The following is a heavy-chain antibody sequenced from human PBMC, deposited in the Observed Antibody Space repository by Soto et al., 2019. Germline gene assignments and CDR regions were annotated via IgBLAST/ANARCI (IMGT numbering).Heavy chain of an antibody. Sequence: QVQLVESGGGVVQPGRSLRLSCAASGFTFSSHGMHWVRQAPGKGLEWLSVISPDGTEAYYADSVRGRFTISRDNSKNTPYLQLTSPRPEDTAVYSCTKDRSARCVGDCRFASWGLGSLVSVSP. D-gene: IGHD2-21*02. CDR3: TKDRSARCVGDCRFAS. CDR1: GFTFSSHG. V-gene: IGHV3-30*18. CDR2: ISPDGTEA. J-gene: IGHJ4*02.